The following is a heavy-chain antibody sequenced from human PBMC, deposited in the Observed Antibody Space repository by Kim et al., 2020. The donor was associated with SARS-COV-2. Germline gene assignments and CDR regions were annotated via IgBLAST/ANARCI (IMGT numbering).Heavy chain of an antibody. CDR1: GGSISSYY. D-gene: IGHD3-22*01. CDR2: IYYSGST. CDR3: ARHSYDSSGYRDY. J-gene: IGHJ4*02. Sequence: SETLSLTCTVSGGSISSYYWSWIRQPPGKGLEWIGYIYYSGSTNYNPSLKSRVTISVDTSKNQFSLKLSSVTAADTAVYYCARHSYDSSGYRDYWGQGTL. V-gene: IGHV4-59*08.